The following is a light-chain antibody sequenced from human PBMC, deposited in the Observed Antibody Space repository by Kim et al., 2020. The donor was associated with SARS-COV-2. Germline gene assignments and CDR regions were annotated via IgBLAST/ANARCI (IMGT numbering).Light chain of an antibody. CDR1: QSIGNR. J-gene: IGKJ2*01. CDR2: EAS. CDR3: QHYNIYSYT. V-gene: IGKV1-5*03. Sequence: SASVGDRVNITCRASQSIGNRLAWYQHKPGRAPKLLIYEASTLESGVPSRFSGSGSGTAFILTINRLQPDDFAVYYCQHYNIYSYTFGQGTKLEI.